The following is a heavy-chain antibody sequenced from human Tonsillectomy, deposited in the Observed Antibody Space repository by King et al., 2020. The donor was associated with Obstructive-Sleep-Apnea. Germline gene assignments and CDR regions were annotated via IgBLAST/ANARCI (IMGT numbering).Heavy chain of an antibody. D-gene: IGHD2-15*01. CDR3: TTLVVGPTDY. J-gene: IGHJ4*02. Sequence: VQLVESGGGLVKPGGSLRLSCAASGFTFSNAWMSWVRQAPGKGLGGVGRIKSKTDGGRKDHAAPVKGRFTISRDDSKNTLYLQMNSLKTEDTAVYYCTTLVVGPTDYWGQGTLVTVSS. V-gene: IGHV3-15*01. CDR2: IKSKTDGGRK. CDR1: GFTFSNAW.